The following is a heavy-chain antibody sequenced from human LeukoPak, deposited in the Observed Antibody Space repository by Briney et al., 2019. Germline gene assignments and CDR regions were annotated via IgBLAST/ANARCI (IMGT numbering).Heavy chain of an antibody. CDR1: GFTFSSYE. CDR3: ARGTTGGYSPSH. V-gene: IGHV3-48*03. CDR2: ISSSGSTI. D-gene: IGHD5-12*01. J-gene: IGHJ4*02. Sequence: GGPLRLSCAASGFTFSSYEMNGVGQAPGKGLEWVSYISSSGSTIYYADSVKGRFTISRDNAKNSLYLQMNSLRAEDTAVYYCARGTTGGYSPSHWGQGTLVTVSS.